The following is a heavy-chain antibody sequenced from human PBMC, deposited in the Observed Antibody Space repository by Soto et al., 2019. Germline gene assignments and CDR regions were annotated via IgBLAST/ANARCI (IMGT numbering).Heavy chain of an antibody. J-gene: IGHJ6*02. CDR2: ISYDGSNK. V-gene: IGHV3-30*18. CDR1: GFTFSSYG. D-gene: IGHD1-20*01. Sequence: PGGSLRLSCAASGFTFSSYGMHWVRQAPGKGLEWVAVISYDGSNKYYADSVKGRFTISRDNSKNTLYLQMNSLRAEDTAVYYCAKDYLSRRITGTPHQTGGMDVWGQGTTVTVSS. CDR3: AKDYLSRRITGTPHQTGGMDV.